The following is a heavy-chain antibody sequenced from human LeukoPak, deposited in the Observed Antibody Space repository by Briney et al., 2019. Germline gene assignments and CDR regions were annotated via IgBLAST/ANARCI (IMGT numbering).Heavy chain of an antibody. V-gene: IGHV4-34*01. CDR2: INHSGGT. D-gene: IGHD4-23*01. CDR1: GGSFSGYY. Sequence: PSETLSLTCAVYGGSFSGYYWSWIRQPPGKGLEWIGEINHSGGTNYNPSLKSRVTISVDTSKNQFSLKLSSVTAADTAVYYCARGLGLRWEWLDPWGQGTLVTVSS. CDR3: ARGLGLRWEWLDP. J-gene: IGHJ5*02.